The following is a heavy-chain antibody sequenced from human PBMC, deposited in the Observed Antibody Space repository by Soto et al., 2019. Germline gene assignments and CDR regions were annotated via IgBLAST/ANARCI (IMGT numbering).Heavy chain of an antibody. CDR3: TRVRLGSRRSSDY. V-gene: IGHV3-72*01. Sequence: EVQLVESGGGLVQPEGSLRLSCAASGFTFSDHYMDWVRQAPGKGLEWVGRIKNKANSYTTEYAAPVKGRFTISRDDSTNSVVRHMQRLKTDDTAVYYCTRVRLGSRRSSDYWGQGILVTVSS. D-gene: IGHD6-19*01. J-gene: IGHJ4*02. CDR2: IKNKANSYTT. CDR1: GFTFSDHY.